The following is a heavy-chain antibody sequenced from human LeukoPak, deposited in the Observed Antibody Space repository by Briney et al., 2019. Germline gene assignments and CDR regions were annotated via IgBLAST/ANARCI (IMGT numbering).Heavy chain of an antibody. CDR3: ATLRSGGTAAYYFDY. V-gene: IGHV1-69-2*01. CDR1: GYTFTDYY. D-gene: IGHD2-15*01. CDR2: VDPKDGET. Sequence: ASVKISCKVSGYTFTDYYMHWVQQAPGKGLEWMGLVDPKDGETIYAEKFQGRVTITADTSTDTAYMELSSLRSEDTAVYYCATLRSGGTAAYYFDYWGQGTLVTVSS. J-gene: IGHJ4*02.